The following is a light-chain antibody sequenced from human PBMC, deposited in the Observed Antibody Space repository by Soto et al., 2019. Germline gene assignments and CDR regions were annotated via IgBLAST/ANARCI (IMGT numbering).Light chain of an antibody. Sequence: QSALTQPPSASGSPGQSVTISCTGTKNDIGVYDFVSWYQHHPGKAPRLIIYEVVQRPSGVPDRFSGSKSGNTASLTVSGLQAADEADYYCTSYSRYRVLVFGGGTQLTVL. CDR3: TSYSRYRVLV. V-gene: IGLV2-8*01. CDR2: EVV. CDR1: KNDIGVYDF. J-gene: IGLJ3*02.